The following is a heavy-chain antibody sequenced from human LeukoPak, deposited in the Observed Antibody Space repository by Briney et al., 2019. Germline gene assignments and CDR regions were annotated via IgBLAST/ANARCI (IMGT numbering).Heavy chain of an antibody. D-gene: IGHD1-26*01. J-gene: IGHJ4*02. Sequence: PSETLSLTCTVSGGSISSYYWSWIRQPPGKGLEWIGYIYYSGSTNYNPSLKSRVTISVDTSKNQFSLKLSSVTAADTAVYYCARVLSGSYPGAFDYWGQGTLVTVSS. CDR3: ARVLSGSYPGAFDY. V-gene: IGHV4-59*01. CDR2: IYYSGST. CDR1: GGSISSYY.